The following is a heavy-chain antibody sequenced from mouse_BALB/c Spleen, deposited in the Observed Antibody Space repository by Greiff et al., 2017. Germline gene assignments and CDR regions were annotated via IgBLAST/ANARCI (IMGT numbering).Heavy chain of an antibody. D-gene: IGHD1-2*01. J-gene: IGHJ3*01. V-gene: IGHV14-3*02. CDR2: IDPANGNT. CDR1: GFNIKDTY. CDR3: AGYGSWFAY. Sequence: EVKLQESGAELVKPGASVKLSCTASGFNIKDTYMHWVKQRPEQGLEWIGRIDPANGNTKYDPKFQGKATITADTSSNTAYLQLSSLTSEDTAVYYCAGYGSWFAYWGQGTLVTVSA.